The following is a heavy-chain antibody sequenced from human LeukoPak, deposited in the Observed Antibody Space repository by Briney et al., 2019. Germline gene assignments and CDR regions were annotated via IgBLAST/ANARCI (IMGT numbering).Heavy chain of an antibody. J-gene: IGHJ5*02. CDR3: ARDRSGHWFGP. CDR1: GYTFAGYY. D-gene: IGHD3-10*01. V-gene: IGHV1-2*02. CDR2: INPNSGAT. Sequence: GASVKVSCTASGYTFAGYYMHWVRQAPGQGLEWMGWINPNSGATNYAQKFQGRVTMTRDTSISTAYMELRRLSSDDTAIYFCARDRSGHWFGPWGQGTLVTVSS.